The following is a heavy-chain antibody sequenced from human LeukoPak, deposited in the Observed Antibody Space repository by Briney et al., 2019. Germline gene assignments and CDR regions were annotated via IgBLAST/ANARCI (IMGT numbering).Heavy chain of an antibody. V-gene: IGHV4-4*07. J-gene: IGHJ4*02. D-gene: IGHD3-22*01. CDR1: GGSISSYY. CDR2: IYTGGST. Sequence: PSETLSLTCTVSGGSISSYYWSWIRQPAGKGLEWIGRIYTGGSTNYNPSLKSRVTMSVDTSKNQFSLKLSSVTAADTAVYYCARVLYYYDSSGYSDYWGQGTLVTVSS. CDR3: ARVLYYYDSSGYSDY.